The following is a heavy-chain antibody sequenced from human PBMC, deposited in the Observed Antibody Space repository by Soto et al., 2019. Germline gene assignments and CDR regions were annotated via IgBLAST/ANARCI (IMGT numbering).Heavy chain of an antibody. D-gene: IGHD5-18*01. CDR3: ARSYSYGFGY. Sequence: EVQLVESGGGLVQPGGSLRLSCAASGFVLSSYSMSWVRQAPGKGLEWVSYIGTGTRTRYYADSVKGRFTISRDNGKNSLFLQMNSLRAEDTARYYCARSYSYGFGYWGQGTLVTVSS. CDR1: GFVLSSYS. V-gene: IGHV3-48*01. CDR2: IGTGTRTR. J-gene: IGHJ4*02.